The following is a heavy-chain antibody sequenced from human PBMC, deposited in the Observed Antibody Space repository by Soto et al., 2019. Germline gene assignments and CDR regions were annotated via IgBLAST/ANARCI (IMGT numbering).Heavy chain of an antibody. CDR1: AFTFSTYW. J-gene: IGHJ4*02. CDR2: IKQDGSEK. V-gene: IGHV3-7*01. D-gene: IGHD2-2*01. CDR3: VRGCGRSSCPYYFDY. Sequence: EVQLVESGGGLVQPGGSLRLSCAASAFTFSTYWMSWLRQAAGKGLEWVATIKQDGSEKYHVDSVKGRFTIARDNDKESLFLEMNSLRAEDTAVYFCVRGCGRSSCPYYFDYWGQGSLVTVSS.